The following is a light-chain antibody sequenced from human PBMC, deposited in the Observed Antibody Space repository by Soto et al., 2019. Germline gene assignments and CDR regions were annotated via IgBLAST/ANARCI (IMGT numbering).Light chain of an antibody. J-gene: IGLJ1*01. CDR2: DDR. V-gene: IGLV3-21*02. CDR1: NIGSKS. Sequence: SYELTQPPSMSVAPGQTARVTCGGYNIGSKSVNWYQQRPGQAPVLVVYDDRDRPSGIPERFSGSNSGNTATLTISRVEAEDEADYYCQVWDSSTDHYVFGTGTKVTVL. CDR3: QVWDSSTDHYV.